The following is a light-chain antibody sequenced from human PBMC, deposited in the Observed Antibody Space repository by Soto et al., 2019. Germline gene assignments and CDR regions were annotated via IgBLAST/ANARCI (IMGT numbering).Light chain of an antibody. Sequence: QSALTQPASVSGSPGQSITISCTGTSSDVGGYNYVSWSQQHPGKAPKLVIYEVSNRPSGVSNRFSGSKSGNTASLTTSGLQAEDEADYYCFSFTRSSTWVFGGGTKVTVL. CDR2: EVS. CDR1: SSDVGGYNY. J-gene: IGLJ3*02. CDR3: FSFTRSSTWV. V-gene: IGLV2-14*01.